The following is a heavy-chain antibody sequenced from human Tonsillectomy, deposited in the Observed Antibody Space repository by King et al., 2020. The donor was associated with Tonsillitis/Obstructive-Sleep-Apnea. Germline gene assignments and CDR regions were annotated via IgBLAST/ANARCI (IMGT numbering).Heavy chain of an antibody. CDR2: IYYSGST. CDR1: GGSISSYY. J-gene: IGHJ6*02. D-gene: IGHD3-22*01. CDR3: ARASWGVWLLEYYGMDV. V-gene: IGHV4-59*08. Sequence: VQLQESGPGLVKPSETLSLTCTVSGGSISSYYWSWIRQPPGKGLEWIGYIYYSGSTNYNPSLKSRVTISVDTSKNQFSLKLSSVTAADTAVYYCARASWGVWLLEYYGMDVWGQGTTVTVSS.